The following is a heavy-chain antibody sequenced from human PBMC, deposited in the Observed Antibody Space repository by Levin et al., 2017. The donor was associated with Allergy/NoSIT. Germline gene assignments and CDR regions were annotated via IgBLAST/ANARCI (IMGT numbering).Heavy chain of an antibody. CDR2: ISGSAGST. CDR1: GFTFNNYA. Sequence: GASVKVSCAASGFTFNNYAMNWVRQAPGKGLEWVSTISGSAGSTYYVDSVKGRFTISRDNSKNTLYVQMNSLRAEDTAVYYCARGDRGITSHFDYWGQGTLVTVSS. J-gene: IGHJ4*02. CDR3: ARGDRGITSHFDY. V-gene: IGHV3-23*01. D-gene: IGHD3-10*01.